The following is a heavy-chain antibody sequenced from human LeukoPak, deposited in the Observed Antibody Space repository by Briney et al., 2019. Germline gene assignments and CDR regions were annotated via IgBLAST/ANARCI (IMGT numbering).Heavy chain of an antibody. V-gene: IGHV3-11*05. J-gene: IGHJ4*02. CDR3: ARDRGQLRQLWMDY. D-gene: IGHD6-13*01. CDR1: GFTFSDYY. CDR2: ISSSSSYT. Sequence: KPGGSLRLSCAASGFTFSDYYMSWLRQAPGKGLEGVSYISSSSSYTNYADSVKGRFTISRDNAKNSLYLQMNSLRGEDTAVYYCARDRGQLRQLWMDYWGQRTPVTVSS.